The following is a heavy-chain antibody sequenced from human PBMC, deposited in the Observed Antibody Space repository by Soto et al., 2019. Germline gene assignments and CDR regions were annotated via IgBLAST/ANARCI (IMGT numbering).Heavy chain of an antibody. CDR2: INPNSGGT. D-gene: IGHD2-8*01. CDR3: ARANCTNGVCYNNWFDP. J-gene: IGHJ5*02. V-gene: IGHV1-2*04. CDR1: GYTFTGYY. Sequence: ASVKVSCKASGYTFTGYYMHWVRQAPGQGFEWMGWINPNSGGTNYAQKFQGWVAMTRDTSISTAYMELSRLRSDDTAVYYCARANCTNGVCYNNWFDPWGQGTLVTVSS.